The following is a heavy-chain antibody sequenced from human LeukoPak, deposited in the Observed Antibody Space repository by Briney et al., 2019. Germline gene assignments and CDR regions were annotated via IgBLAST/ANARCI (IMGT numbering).Heavy chain of an antibody. D-gene: IGHD3-9*01. CDR2: IIDSGGAT. CDR3: AKDRNYDILTGYNWFDP. J-gene: IGHJ5*02. Sequence: GGSLRLSCAASGFTFSTYAMSWVRQAPRKGLEWVSTIIDSGGATYYAESVKGRFTISRDNSKNTLYLQMNSLRAEDTATYYCAKDRNYDILTGYNWFDPWGQGTLFTVSS. V-gene: IGHV3-23*01. CDR1: GFTFSTYA.